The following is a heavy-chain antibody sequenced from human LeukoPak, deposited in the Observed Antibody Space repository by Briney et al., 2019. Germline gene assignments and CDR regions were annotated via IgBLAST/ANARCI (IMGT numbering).Heavy chain of an antibody. CDR3: ARGGGIVVVPAATEFDY. V-gene: IGHV1-18*01. CDR1: GYTFTSYG. CDR2: ISAYNGNT. D-gene: IGHD2-2*01. J-gene: IGHJ4*02. Sequence: ASVKVSCKASGYTFTSYGISWVRQAPGQGLEWMGWISAYNGNTNYAQKLQGRVTMTTDTSTRTAYMELRSLRSDDTAVYYCARGGGIVVVPAATEFDYWGQGTLVTVSS.